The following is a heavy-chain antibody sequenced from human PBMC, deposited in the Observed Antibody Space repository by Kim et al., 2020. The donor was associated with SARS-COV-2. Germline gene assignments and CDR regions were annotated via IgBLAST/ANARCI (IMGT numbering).Heavy chain of an antibody. V-gene: IGHV3-49*02. J-gene: IGHJ4*02. CDR3: TRVGMATIYYFDY. D-gene: IGHD5-12*01. Sequence: YAASVKGRFTISRDDSKSIAYLQMNSLKTEDTAVYYCTRVGMATIYYFDYWGQGTLVTVSS.